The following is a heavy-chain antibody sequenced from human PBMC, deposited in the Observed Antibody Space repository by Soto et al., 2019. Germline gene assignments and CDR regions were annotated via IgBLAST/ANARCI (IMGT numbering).Heavy chain of an antibody. J-gene: IGHJ4*02. CDR1: GFPFRNSE. V-gene: IGHV3-48*03. CDR3: GRTKGYGDFPFDY. Sequence: EVQLVESGGGLVPPGGSLRLSCAASGFPFRNSEMIWVRQAPGKGLEWISYISSSGTTIYYVDSVKGRFAISRDNAKNSLYLQMNSLRAEDTAVYYCGRTKGYGDFPFDYWGQGTLVTVSS. CDR2: ISSSGTTI. D-gene: IGHD4-17*01.